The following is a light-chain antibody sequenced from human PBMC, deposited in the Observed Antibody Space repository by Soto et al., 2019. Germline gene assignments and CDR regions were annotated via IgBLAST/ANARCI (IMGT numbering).Light chain of an antibody. CDR2: DAS. V-gene: IGKV1-33*01. J-gene: IGKJ4*01. Sequence: DIQMTQSPSSLSASVGDRVTITCQASQDINTYLSWYQHKPGEAPKLLIHDASNLETGGPSRFSGSGSGTDFTFTISSLQPEDNAAYYCQQYDNLPLTFGGGTKVDIK. CDR1: QDINTY. CDR3: QQYDNLPLT.